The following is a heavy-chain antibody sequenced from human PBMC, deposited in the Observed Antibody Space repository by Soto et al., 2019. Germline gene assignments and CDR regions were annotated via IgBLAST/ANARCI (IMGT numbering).Heavy chain of an antibody. CDR2: IYHSGST. J-gene: IGHJ4*02. V-gene: IGHV4-4*02. CDR3: ARIPRGYSYGYLDY. D-gene: IGHD5-18*01. Sequence: SETLSLTCAVSGGSISSSNWWSWVRQPPGKGLEWIGEIYHSGSTNYNPSLKSRVTISVDKSKNQFSLKLSSATAADTAVYYCARIPRGYSYGYLDYWGQGTLVTVSS. CDR1: GGSISSSNW.